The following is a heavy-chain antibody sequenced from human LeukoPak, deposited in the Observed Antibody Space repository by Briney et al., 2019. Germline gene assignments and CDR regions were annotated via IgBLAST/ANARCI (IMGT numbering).Heavy chain of an antibody. Sequence: ASVKVSCKASGYTFTGYYMHWVRQAPGQGPEWMGIINPSGGSTSYAQKFQGRVTMTRDTSTSTVYMDLSSLRSEDTAVYYCARATIQPTAAAAPDPWGQGTLVTVSS. J-gene: IGHJ5*02. CDR1: GYTFTGYY. D-gene: IGHD2-2*01. CDR3: ARATIQPTAAAAPDP. V-gene: IGHV1-46*01. CDR2: INPSGGST.